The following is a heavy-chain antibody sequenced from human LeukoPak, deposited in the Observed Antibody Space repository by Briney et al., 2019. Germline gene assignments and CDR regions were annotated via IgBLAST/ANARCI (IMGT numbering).Heavy chain of an antibody. V-gene: IGHV4-39*01. CDR3: ARNVKNYYYYYYMDV. CDR1: GGSISSSSYY. J-gene: IGHJ6*03. D-gene: IGHD3-16*01. CDR2: IYYSGST. Sequence: SETLSLTCTVSGGSISSSSYYWGWIRQPPGKGLEWIGKIYYSGSTYYNPSLKSRVTISVDTSKNQFSLKLSSVTAADTAVYYCARNVKNYYYYYYMDVWGKGTTVTISS.